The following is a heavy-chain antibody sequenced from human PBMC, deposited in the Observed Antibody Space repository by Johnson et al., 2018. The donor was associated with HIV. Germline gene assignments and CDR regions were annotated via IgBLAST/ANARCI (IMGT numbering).Heavy chain of an antibody. V-gene: IGHV3-30*18. Sequence: QVHLVESGGGVVQPGRSLRLSCAASGFTFSSYGMHWVRQAPGKVLEWVAVISYDGSNKYYADSVKGRFTISRDNSKNTLYLQMNSLRAEDTAVYYCAKESRGAPGAFDIWGQGTMVTVSS. CDR3: AKESRGAPGAFDI. CDR1: GFTFSSYG. D-gene: IGHD3-10*01. J-gene: IGHJ3*02. CDR2: ISYDGSNK.